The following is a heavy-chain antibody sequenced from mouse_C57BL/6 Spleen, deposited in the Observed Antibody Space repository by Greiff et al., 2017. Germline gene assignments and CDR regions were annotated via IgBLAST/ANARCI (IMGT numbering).Heavy chain of an antibody. CDR3: ARGSSYSNYAFDY. D-gene: IGHD2-5*01. V-gene: IGHV3-6*01. CDR1: GYSITSGYY. Sequence: EVKLVESGPGLVKPSQSLSLTCSVTGYSITSGYYWNWIRQFPGNKLEWMGYISYDGSNNYNPSLKNRISITRDTSKNQFFLKLNSVTTEDTATYYCARGSSYSNYAFDYWGQGTTLTVSS. J-gene: IGHJ2*01. CDR2: ISYDGSN.